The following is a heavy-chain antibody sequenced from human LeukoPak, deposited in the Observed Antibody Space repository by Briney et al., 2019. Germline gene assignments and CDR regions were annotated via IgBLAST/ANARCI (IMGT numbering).Heavy chain of an antibody. CDR1: GGSISSYY. Sequence: SETLSLTCTVSGGSISSYYWSWIRQPPGKGLEWIGYIYYSGSTNYNPSLKSRVTISVDTSKNQFSLKLSSVTAADTAVYYCARGRLPSDYWGQGTLVTVSS. CDR2: IYYSGST. D-gene: IGHD6-25*01. V-gene: IGHV4-59*08. CDR3: ARGRLPSDY. J-gene: IGHJ4*02.